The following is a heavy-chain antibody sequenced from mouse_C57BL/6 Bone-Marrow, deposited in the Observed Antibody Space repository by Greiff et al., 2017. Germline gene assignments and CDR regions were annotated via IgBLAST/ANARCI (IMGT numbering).Heavy chain of an antibody. Sequence: QVQLKESGPGLVQPSQSLSITCTVSGFSLTSYGVHWVRQSPGKGLQWLGVFWSGGSTDYTAAFISRLSISNDKSKSQVFFKKNSLQADDTAIYYCARTWLLHYFDYWGQGTTLTVSS. V-gene: IGHV2-2*01. J-gene: IGHJ2*01. CDR1: GFSLTSYG. CDR3: ARTWLLHYFDY. D-gene: IGHD2-3*01. CDR2: FWSGGST.